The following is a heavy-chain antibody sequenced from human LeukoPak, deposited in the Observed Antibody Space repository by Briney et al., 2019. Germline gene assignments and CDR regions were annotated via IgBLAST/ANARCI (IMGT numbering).Heavy chain of an antibody. CDR3: ARHQTHLGASGWFDP. CDR1: GGSISSSSYY. D-gene: IGHD2-8*02. CDR2: IYYSGST. Sequence: PSETLSLTCTVSGGSISSSSYYWGWIRQPPGKGLEWIGRIYYSGSTYYNPSLKSRVTISVDTSKTQLSLKLSSSTAADTAVYYCARHQTHLGASGWFDPWGQGTLVTVSS. V-gene: IGHV4-39*01. J-gene: IGHJ5*02.